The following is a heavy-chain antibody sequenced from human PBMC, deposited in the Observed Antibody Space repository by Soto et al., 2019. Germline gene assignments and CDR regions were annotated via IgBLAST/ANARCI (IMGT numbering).Heavy chain of an antibody. D-gene: IGHD2-21*02. Sequence: QVQLQESGRGLVKPSQTLSLTCTVSGGSTNSDGYYWTWIRQHPGKGLEWIGYIYNNGYTSYNPSLKSRVTISIDTSKNQFSLRLTCVNAADTAVYYCARDSGRGGDCHRCDYWGKGTLVTVSS. J-gene: IGHJ4*02. CDR1: GGSTNSDGYY. CDR3: ARDSGRGGDCHRCDY. V-gene: IGHV4-31*03. CDR2: IYNNGYT.